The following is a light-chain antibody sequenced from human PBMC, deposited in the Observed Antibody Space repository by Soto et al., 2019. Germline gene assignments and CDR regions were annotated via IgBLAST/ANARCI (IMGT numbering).Light chain of an antibody. CDR3: SSYTSNTTPYV. V-gene: IGLV2-14*01. Sequence: QSVLTQPASVSGSPGQSIAISCTGTSSDVGAYNYVSWYQQHPGKVPKLVIYDVTNRPSGVSDRFSGSKPGNTASLTISGLQAEDEADYYCSSYTSNTTPYVFGTGTKSPS. CDR1: SSDVGAYNY. CDR2: DVT. J-gene: IGLJ1*01.